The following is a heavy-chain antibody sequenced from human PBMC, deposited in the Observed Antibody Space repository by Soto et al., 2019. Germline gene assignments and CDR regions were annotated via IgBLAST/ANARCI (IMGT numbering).Heavy chain of an antibody. CDR2: IFHSGST. Sequence: QLQLQESGSGVVKPSQTLSLTCTISMVSISSGGYSWSWIGQPRGKGLEWIGYIFHSGSTYYNPSLKSRVTISVDRSKNQFSLKLSSVTAAATAVYYCACLRSGWGIDYWGQGTLVTVSS. CDR1: MVSISSGGYS. D-gene: IGHD6-19*01. V-gene: IGHV4-30-2*01. CDR3: ACLRSGWGIDY. J-gene: IGHJ4*02.